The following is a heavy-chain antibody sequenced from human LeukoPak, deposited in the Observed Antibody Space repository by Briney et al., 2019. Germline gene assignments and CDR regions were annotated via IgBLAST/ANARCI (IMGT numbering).Heavy chain of an antibody. Sequence: GGSLRLSCAASGFTFSSYVMSWVRQAPGKGLEWVSAISGSGGSTYYADSVKGRFTISRDNSKNTLYLQMNSLRAEDTAVYYCAKGDWGSDYFDYWGQGTLVTVSS. J-gene: IGHJ4*02. D-gene: IGHD7-27*01. CDR3: AKGDWGSDYFDY. CDR2: ISGSGGST. V-gene: IGHV3-23*01. CDR1: GFTFSSYV.